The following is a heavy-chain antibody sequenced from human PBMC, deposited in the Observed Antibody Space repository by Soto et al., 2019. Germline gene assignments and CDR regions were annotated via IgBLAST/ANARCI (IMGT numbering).Heavy chain of an antibody. CDR1: GFTFSSYG. CDR2: ISYDGSNK. J-gene: IGHJ6*03. D-gene: IGHD2-15*01. Sequence: QVQLVESGGGVVQPGRSLRLSCAASGFTFSSYGMHWVRQAPGKGLEWVAVISYDGSNKYYADSVKGRFTISRDNSKNTLYLQMNSLRAEDTAVYYCAQSAGGGYYYYYMDVWGKGTTVTVSS. CDR3: AQSAGGGYYYYYMDV. V-gene: IGHV3-30*18.